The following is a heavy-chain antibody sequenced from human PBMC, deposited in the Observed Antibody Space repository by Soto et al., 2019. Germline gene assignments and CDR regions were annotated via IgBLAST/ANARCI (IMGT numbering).Heavy chain of an antibody. D-gene: IGHD2-2*01. CDR2: ISSGGQTI. CDR3: ARDPQRGYSGMDV. V-gene: IGHV3-48*02. Sequence: EVQLVESGGGLVQPGGSLRLSCAASGFSFSTYDMNWVRQAPGKGLEWVSYISSGGQTIKSTDSVKGRFTISRDNAKNSLYLQMSGLTDEYTGVYYCARDPQRGYSGMDVWGQGTTVTVSS. CDR1: GFSFSTYD. J-gene: IGHJ6*02.